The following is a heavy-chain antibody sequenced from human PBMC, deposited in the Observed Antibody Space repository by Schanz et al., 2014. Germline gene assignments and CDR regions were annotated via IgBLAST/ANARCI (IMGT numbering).Heavy chain of an antibody. J-gene: IGHJ2*01. D-gene: IGHD2-21*01. CDR2: IKQDESER. V-gene: IGHV3-7*01. Sequence: EVQLVESGGGLVQPGGSLRLSCAASGFTFSTYWMSWVRQAPGKGLEWVANIKQDESERSYVDSVKGRFTISRDNAKNSLYLQMNSLRAEDTAVYYCARVVRLAYCGGDCYSGGYFDLWGRGTLVTVSS. CDR1: GFTFSTYW. CDR3: ARVVRLAYCGGDCYSGGYFDL.